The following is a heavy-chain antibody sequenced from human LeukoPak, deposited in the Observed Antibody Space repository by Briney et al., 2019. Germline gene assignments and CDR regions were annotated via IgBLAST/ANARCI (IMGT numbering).Heavy chain of an antibody. CDR1: GYTFTSYG. CDR3: ARDTEQQLAFDY. CDR2: IKQDGTEK. J-gene: IGHJ4*02. D-gene: IGHD6-13*01. Sequence: GASVKVSCKASGYTFTSYGISWVRQAPGKGLEWVANIKQDGTEKYYVDSVKGRFTISRDNAKNSLYLQMNSLRVEDTAVYYCARDTEQQLAFDYWGQGTLVTVSS. V-gene: IGHV3-7*01.